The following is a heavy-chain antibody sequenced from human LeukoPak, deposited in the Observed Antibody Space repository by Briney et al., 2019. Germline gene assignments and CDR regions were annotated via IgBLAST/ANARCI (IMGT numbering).Heavy chain of an antibody. V-gene: IGHV4-59*01. D-gene: IGHD2-2*01. CDR1: GGSISNYY. J-gene: IGHJ6*03. Sequence: SETLSLTCTVSGGSISNYYWSWIRQPPGKGLEWIGYIYYSGSTNYNPSLKSRVTISVDTSKNQFSLKLRSVTAADTAVYYCARASISSTYYMDVWGKGTTVTISS. CDR2: IYYSGST. CDR3: ARASISSTYYMDV.